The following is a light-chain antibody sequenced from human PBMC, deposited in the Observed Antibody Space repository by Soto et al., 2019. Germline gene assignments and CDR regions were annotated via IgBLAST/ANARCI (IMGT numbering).Light chain of an antibody. V-gene: IGKV3-11*01. CDR3: QQHANWPLT. CDR2: EAS. J-gene: IGKJ4*01. CDR1: QAINN. Sequence: TQSPSAMSASVGDTVTITCRASQAINNLAWYQQKPGQAPGLLIYEASTRATGIPARFSGSGSGTDFTLTISSLEPEDFAVYYCQQHANWPLTFGGGTKV.